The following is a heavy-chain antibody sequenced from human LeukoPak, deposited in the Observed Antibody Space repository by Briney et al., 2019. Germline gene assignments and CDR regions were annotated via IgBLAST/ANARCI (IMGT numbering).Heavy chain of an antibody. J-gene: IGHJ4*02. V-gene: IGHV5-51*01. D-gene: IGHD5-12*01. CDR3: AGQRDSGFDFDS. Sequence: GESLKISCMGAGYSFTNYWIGWVRQVPGSGLEGMGGIYPSDSDTRYSPSFQGQVTISADKSIDTAYLQWSSLKASDTAMYYCAGQRDSGFDFDSWGQGTLVTVSS. CDR1: GYSFTNYW. CDR2: IYPSDSDT.